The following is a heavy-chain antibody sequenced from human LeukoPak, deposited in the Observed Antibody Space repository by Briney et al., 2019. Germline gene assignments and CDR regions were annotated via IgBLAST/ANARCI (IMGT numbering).Heavy chain of an antibody. CDR2: IRGNGGGT. D-gene: IGHD2-15*01. CDR3: ARRLRSGGSCSSFDY. CDR1: GFSFSNYL. V-gene: IGHV3-23*01. Sequence: PGGSLRLSCAASGFSFSNYLMSWVRQAPVKGLEWVSTIRGNGGGTYYADSVKGRFTISRDNSKNTLYLQMNSLRAEDTALYYCARRLRSGGSCSSFDYWGQGTLVTVSS. J-gene: IGHJ4*02.